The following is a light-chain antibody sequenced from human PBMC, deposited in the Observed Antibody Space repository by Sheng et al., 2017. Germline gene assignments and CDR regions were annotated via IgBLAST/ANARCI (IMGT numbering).Light chain of an antibody. CDR2: DVI. Sequence: QSALTQPASVSGSPGQSISISCSGSTNDVGGHNLVSWFQQHPGTAPRLLIYDVINRPSGVSDRFSGSKSGSTAFLTVSGLQAEDEADYFCCSYAGNVDPWVFGGGTKVTVL. J-gene: IGLJ3*02. CDR1: TNDVGGHNL. V-gene: IGLV2-23*02. CDR3: CSYAGNVDPWV.